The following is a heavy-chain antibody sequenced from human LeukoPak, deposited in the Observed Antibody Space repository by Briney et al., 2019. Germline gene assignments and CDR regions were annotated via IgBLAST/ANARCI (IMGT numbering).Heavy chain of an antibody. V-gene: IGHV3-23*01. CDR3: ARVYYGSGSLYYYYYYMDV. D-gene: IGHD3-10*01. CDR2: ISDSGGTT. Sequence: GGSLRLSCAASGFTFSSYAMSWVRQPPGKGLEWVSSISDSGGTTYNADSVKGRFTISRDNSKNTLYLQMNSLRAEDTAVYYCARVYYGSGSLYYYYYYMDVWGKGTTVTISS. J-gene: IGHJ6*03. CDR1: GFTFSSYA.